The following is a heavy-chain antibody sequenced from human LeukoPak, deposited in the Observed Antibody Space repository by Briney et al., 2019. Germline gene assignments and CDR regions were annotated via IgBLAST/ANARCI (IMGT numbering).Heavy chain of an antibody. CDR1: GGTFSSYA. CDR3: ARDSDTAMVEPDY. D-gene: IGHD5-18*01. Sequence: EASVKVSCKASGGTFSSYAISWVRQAPGQGLEWMGWINPNSGGTNYAQKFQGRVTMTRDTSISTAYIELSRLRSDDTAVYYCARDSDTAMVEPDYWGQGTLVTVSS. J-gene: IGHJ4*02. CDR2: INPNSGGT. V-gene: IGHV1-2*02.